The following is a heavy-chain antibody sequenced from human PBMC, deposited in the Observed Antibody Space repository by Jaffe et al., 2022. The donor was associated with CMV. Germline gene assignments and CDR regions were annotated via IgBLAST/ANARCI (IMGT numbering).Heavy chain of an antibody. J-gene: IGHJ6*02. CDR3: ARDDIAAPQPGRKLYGMDV. CDR2: IKQDGSEK. V-gene: IGHV3-7*01. CDR1: GFTFSSYW. D-gene: IGHD6-13*01. Sequence: EVQLVESGGGLVQPGGSLRLSCAASGFTFSSYWMSWVRQAPGKGLEWVANIKQDGSEKYYVDSVKGRFTISRDNAKNSLYLQMNSLRAEDTAVYYCARDDIAAPQPGRKLYGMDVWGQGTTVTVSS.